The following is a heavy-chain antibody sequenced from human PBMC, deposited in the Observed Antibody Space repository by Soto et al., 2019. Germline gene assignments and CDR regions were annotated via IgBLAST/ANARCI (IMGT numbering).Heavy chain of an antibody. V-gene: IGHV1-2*04. Sequence: ASVKVSCKASGYTFTGYYMHWVRQAPGQGLEWMGWINPNSGGTNYAQKFQGWVTMTRDTSISTAYMELSRLRSDDTAVYYCARDRDQSSWYMFDYWGQGTLVTVSS. D-gene: IGHD6-13*01. J-gene: IGHJ4*02. CDR1: GYTFTGYY. CDR3: ARDRDQSSWYMFDY. CDR2: INPNSGGT.